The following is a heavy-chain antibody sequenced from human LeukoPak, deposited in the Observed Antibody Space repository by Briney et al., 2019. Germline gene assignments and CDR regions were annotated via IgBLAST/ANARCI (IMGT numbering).Heavy chain of an antibody. Sequence: PGGSLRLSCAASGFTFSDYYMSWIRQAPGKGLEWVSYISSSGSTIYYADSVKGRFTISRDNAKNSLYLQMNSLRAEDTAVYYCARESAVWFGELAYFDYWGQGTLVAVSS. V-gene: IGHV3-11*01. J-gene: IGHJ4*02. CDR2: ISSSGSTI. CDR1: GFTFSDYY. D-gene: IGHD3-10*01. CDR3: ARESAVWFGELAYFDY.